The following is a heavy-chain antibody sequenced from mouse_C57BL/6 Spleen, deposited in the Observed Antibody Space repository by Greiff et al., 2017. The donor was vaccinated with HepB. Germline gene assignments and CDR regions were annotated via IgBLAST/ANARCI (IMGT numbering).Heavy chain of an antibody. CDR3: ARSVYDGYWEIDY. Sequence: VQLQQPGAELVKPGASVKLSCKASGYTFTSYWMHWVKQRPGRGLGWIGRIDPNSGGTKYNEKFKSKATLTVDKPSSTAYMQLSSLTSEDSAVYYCARSVYDGYWEIDYWGQGTTLTVSS. J-gene: IGHJ2*01. CDR2: IDPNSGGT. CDR1: GYTFTSYW. D-gene: IGHD2-3*01. V-gene: IGHV1-72*01.